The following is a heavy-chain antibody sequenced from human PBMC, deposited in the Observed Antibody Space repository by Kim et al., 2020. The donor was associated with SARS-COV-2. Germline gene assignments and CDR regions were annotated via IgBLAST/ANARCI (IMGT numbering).Heavy chain of an antibody. V-gene: IGHV5-10-1*04. Sequence: KYSPSFQGQVTFSADKSVNTAYLQWKSLKASDTAMYYCARHPAMISHFDYWGQGTLVSVSS. J-gene: IGHJ4*02. CDR3: ARHPAMISHFDY. D-gene: IGHD5-18*01.